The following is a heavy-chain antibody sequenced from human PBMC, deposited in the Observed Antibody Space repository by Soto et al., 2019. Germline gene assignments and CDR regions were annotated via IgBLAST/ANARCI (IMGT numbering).Heavy chain of an antibody. CDR1: GFTFDDYA. J-gene: IGHJ4*02. D-gene: IGHD6-13*01. V-gene: IGHV3-9*01. CDR3: AKDILGIAAAIGY. CDR2: ISWNSGSI. Sequence: EVQLVESGGGLVQPGRSLRLSCAASGFTFDDYAMHWVRQAPGKGLEWVSGISWNSGSIGYADSVKGRFTISRDNAKNSLYLQMNSLRAEDTALYYCAKDILGIAAAIGYWGQGTLVTVSS.